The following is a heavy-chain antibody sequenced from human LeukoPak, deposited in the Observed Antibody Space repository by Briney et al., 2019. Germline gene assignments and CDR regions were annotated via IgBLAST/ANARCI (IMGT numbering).Heavy chain of an antibody. CDR3: TRLTRHYFVF. V-gene: IGHV4-59*08. Sequence: SEALSLTCTVSGGSISAYYWSWIRQPPGKGLEWIGDVFYTGATNCNPSLESRVTISVDTSKNQFSLNLTSVTAADAAVYYCTRLTRHYFVFWGRGTPVAVSS. CDR2: VFYTGAT. CDR1: GGSISAYY. J-gene: IGHJ4*02.